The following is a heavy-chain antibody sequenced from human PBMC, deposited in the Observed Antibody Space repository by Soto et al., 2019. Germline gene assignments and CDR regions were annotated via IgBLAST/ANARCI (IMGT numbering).Heavy chain of an antibody. J-gene: IGHJ4*02. CDR2: IYHSGST. V-gene: IGHV4-4*02. CDR1: GGSISSSNW. CDR3: ARVGRALAATGLFDY. D-gene: IGHD2-15*01. Sequence: LSLTCAVSGGSISSSNWWSWVRQPPGKGLEWIGEIYHSGSTNYNPSLKSRVTISVDKSKNQFSLKLSSVTAADTAVYYCARVGRALAATGLFDYWGQGTLVTVSS.